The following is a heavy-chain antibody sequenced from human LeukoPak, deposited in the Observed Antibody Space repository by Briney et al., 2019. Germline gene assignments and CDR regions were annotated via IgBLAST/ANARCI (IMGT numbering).Heavy chain of an antibody. V-gene: IGHV3-23*01. D-gene: IGHD2-2*03. J-gene: IGHJ3*01. CDR2: INRSGRT. CDR1: GFTFSTYD. Sequence: GGSLRLSCAASGFTFSTYDMQWVRQAPGKGLEWVSGINRSGRTYYTDSVKGRFTISRDNSKNTLYLQMNSLRAEDTAVYYCAKGGYFAFEAWGQGTMVAVSS. CDR3: AKGGYFAFEA.